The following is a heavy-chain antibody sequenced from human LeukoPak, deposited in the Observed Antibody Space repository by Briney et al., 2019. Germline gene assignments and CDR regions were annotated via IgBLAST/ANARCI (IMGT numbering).Heavy chain of an antibody. J-gene: IGHJ4*02. D-gene: IGHD5-24*01. CDR1: GFTFSSYA. Sequence: GGSLRLSCAASGFTFSSYAMTWVRQAPGKGLEWVSTITSADPTYYANSVKGRFTISRDNSNNTLYLQMSSLRAEDTALYYCAKDLDMATISYFDYWGQGTLVTVSS. V-gene: IGHV3-23*01. CDR3: AKDLDMATISYFDY. CDR2: ITSADPT.